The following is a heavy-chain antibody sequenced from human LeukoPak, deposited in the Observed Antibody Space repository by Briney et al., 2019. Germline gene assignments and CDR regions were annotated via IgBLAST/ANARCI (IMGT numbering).Heavy chain of an antibody. CDR1: GGSISSYY. CDR3: ARGWHYGGDPYYFDY. Sequence: SETLSLTCTVSGGSISSYYWSWIRQPPGNGLEWIGYIYYSGSTNYNPSLKSRVTISVDTSKNQFSLKLSSVTAADTAVYYCARGWHYGGDPYYFDYWGQGTLVTVSS. CDR2: IYYSGST. V-gene: IGHV4-59*01. D-gene: IGHD4-23*01. J-gene: IGHJ4*02.